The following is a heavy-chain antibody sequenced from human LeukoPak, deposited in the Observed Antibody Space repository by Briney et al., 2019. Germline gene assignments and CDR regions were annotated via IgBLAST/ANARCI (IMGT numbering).Heavy chain of an antibody. D-gene: IGHD2-21*01. CDR2: INHSGST. J-gene: IGHJ4*02. CDR1: SGSFSGYF. V-gene: IGHV4-34*01. CDR3: ARGMAFVD. Sequence: SESLSLTCAVYSGSFSGYFWSWIRKPPGKGLEWIGEINHSGSTNYNPPLKSRVTISVDTSKNQFSLKLSSVTAADTAVHYCARGMAFVDWGQGTLVTVSS.